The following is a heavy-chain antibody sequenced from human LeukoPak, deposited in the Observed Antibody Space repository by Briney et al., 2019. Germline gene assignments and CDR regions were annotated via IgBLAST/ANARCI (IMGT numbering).Heavy chain of an antibody. Sequence: GGSLRLSCAASGFTFSSYGMHWVRQAPGKGLEWVAFIRYDGSNKYYADSVKGRFTLSRDNSRNTLYLQMNSLRAEDTAVYYCARGPLYSSSWYGYFDYWGQGTLVTVSS. CDR1: GFTFSSYG. D-gene: IGHD6-13*01. CDR2: IRYDGSNK. J-gene: IGHJ4*02. V-gene: IGHV3-30*02. CDR3: ARGPLYSSSWYGYFDY.